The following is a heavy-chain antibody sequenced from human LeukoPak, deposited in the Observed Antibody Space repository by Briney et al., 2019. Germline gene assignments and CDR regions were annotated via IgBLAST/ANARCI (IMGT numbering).Heavy chain of an antibody. Sequence: SVKVSCKASGGTFSSYAISWVRQAPGQGLEWMGGIIPIFGTANYAQKFQGRVTITADESTSTAYMELSSLRSEDPAVYYCATRFDYGGNYFDYWGQGTLVTVSS. D-gene: IGHD4-23*01. V-gene: IGHV1-69*01. CDR2: IIPIFGTA. CDR3: ATRFDYGGNYFDY. J-gene: IGHJ4*02. CDR1: GGTFSSYA.